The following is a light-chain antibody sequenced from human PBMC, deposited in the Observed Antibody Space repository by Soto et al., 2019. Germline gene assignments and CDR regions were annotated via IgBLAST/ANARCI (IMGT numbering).Light chain of an antibody. V-gene: IGLV1-44*01. J-gene: IGLJ1*01. Sequence: QSVLTQPPSASGAPGQRFTISCSGGSSNIGGNPVNWYQQLPGTAPKLLIYGNDQRPSGVPDRFSGAKSGTSASLAISGLQSEDEADYYCAAWDDSLNGFYVFGTGTKLTVL. CDR3: AAWDDSLNGFYV. CDR2: GND. CDR1: SSNIGGNP.